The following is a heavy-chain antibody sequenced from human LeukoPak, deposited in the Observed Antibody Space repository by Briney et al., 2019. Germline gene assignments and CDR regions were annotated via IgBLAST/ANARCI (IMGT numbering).Heavy chain of an antibody. CDR2: IYTNGYT. Sequence: PSETLSLTCSVSGGSITNYYWAWIRQPVGRGLEWIGRIYTNGYTDYNPSLRSRLTMSVDTSKNQFSLKLTSVTAADTAVYFCAREHRDYVGEGYYYGSWGQGTLVTVSS. CDR1: GGSITNYY. V-gene: IGHV4-4*07. J-gene: IGHJ5*02. CDR3: AREHRDYVGEGYYYGS. D-gene: IGHD3-10*01.